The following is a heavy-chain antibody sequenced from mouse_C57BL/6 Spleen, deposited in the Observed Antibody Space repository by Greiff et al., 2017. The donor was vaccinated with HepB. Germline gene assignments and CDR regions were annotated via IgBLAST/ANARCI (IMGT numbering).Heavy chain of an antibody. CDR1: GYTFTSYW. Sequence: QVQLQQPGAELVKPGASVKMSCKASGYTFTSYWITWVKQRPGQGLEWIGDIYPGSGSTNYNEKFKSKATLTVDTSSSTAYMQLSSLTSEDSAVYYCARGDYDEGSLDYWGQGTTLTVSS. CDR3: ARGDYDEGSLDY. D-gene: IGHD2-4*01. J-gene: IGHJ2*01. CDR2: IYPGSGST. V-gene: IGHV1-55*01.